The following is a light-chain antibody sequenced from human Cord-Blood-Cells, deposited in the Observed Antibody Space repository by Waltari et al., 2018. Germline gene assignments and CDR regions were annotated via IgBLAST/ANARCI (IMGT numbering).Light chain of an antibody. CDR2: GAS. CDR3: QQYGSSPRT. J-gene: IGKJ1*01. V-gene: IGKV3-20*01. CDR1: QSVSSSY. Sequence: EIVLTQSPGTLSLSPGERATLSCRASQSVSSSYLAWYQQKPGQAPRLLSYGASSRATGIPDRFSGSGSATDFTLTISRLEPEDFAVYYCQQYGSSPRTFGQGTKVEIK.